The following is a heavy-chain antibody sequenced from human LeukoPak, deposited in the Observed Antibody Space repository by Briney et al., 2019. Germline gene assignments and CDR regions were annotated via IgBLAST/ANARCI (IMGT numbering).Heavy chain of an antibody. CDR3: ARGSNDYRDYSFDY. V-gene: IGHV6-1*01. CDR2: TYYRSKWSN. Sequence: SQTLSFTCAISGDSFSSNSAAWNWLRQSPSRGLEWLGRTYYRSKWSNNYAVSVKTRITINSDTSKNQFALQLNSVTPEDTAVYYCARGSNDYRDYSFDYWGQGTLVTVSS. J-gene: IGHJ4*02. D-gene: IGHD4-17*01. CDR1: GDSFSSNSAA.